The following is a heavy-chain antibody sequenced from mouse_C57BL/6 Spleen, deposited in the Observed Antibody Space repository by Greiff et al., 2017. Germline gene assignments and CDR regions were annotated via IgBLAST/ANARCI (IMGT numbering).Heavy chain of an antibody. CDR1: GYTFTSYW. V-gene: IGHV1-55*01. CDR3: AREGIYYYGSSWYFEV. J-gene: IGHJ1*03. CDR2: IYPGSGST. D-gene: IGHD1-1*01. Sequence: QVQLQQPGAELVKPGASVKMSCKASGYTFTSYWITWVKQRPGQGLEWIGDIYPGSGSTNYNEKFKSKATLTVDTSSSTAYMQLSSLTSEDSAVYYCAREGIYYYGSSWYFEVWGTETTVTVSP.